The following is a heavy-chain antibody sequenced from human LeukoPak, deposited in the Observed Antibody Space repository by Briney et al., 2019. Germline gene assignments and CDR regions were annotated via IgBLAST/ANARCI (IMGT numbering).Heavy chain of an antibody. D-gene: IGHD5-18*01. J-gene: IGHJ4*02. CDR2: IYYSGST. V-gene: IGHV4-59*01. Sequence: PSETLSLTCTVSGCSISSYYWSWIRQPPGKGLEWIGYIYYSGSTNYNPSLKSRVTISVDTSKNQFSLQMSSVTAADTPVYYCARGRIQLWLPYFDYWGEGTLVTVSS. CDR3: ARGRIQLWLPYFDY. CDR1: GCSISSYY.